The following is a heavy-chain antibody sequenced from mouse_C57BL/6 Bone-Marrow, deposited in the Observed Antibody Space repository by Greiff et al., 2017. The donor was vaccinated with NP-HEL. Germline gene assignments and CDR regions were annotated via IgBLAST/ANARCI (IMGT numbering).Heavy chain of an antibody. CDR3: GGGRGEAGYDAVAY. Sequence: QVQLQQPGAGLVKPGASVKLSCKASGYTFTSYWMHWVKQRPGRGLEWIGRIDADSGGTKYNEKFKSQATLTVDKPSSTAYMQLSSLISEDSAVYYCGGGRGEAGYDAVAYWGQGTLVTVSA. V-gene: IGHV1-72*01. J-gene: IGHJ3*01. CDR1: GYTFTSYW. CDR2: IDADSGGT. D-gene: IGHD2-2*01.